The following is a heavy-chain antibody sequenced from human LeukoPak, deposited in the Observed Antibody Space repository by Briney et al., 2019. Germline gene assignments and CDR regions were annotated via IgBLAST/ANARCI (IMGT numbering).Heavy chain of an antibody. D-gene: IGHD3-3*01. V-gene: IGHV3-23*01. CDR1: GFTFSSYA. CDR2: ISGSGGST. CDR3: AKEPDYDFWSGYQYYFDY. Sequence: GGSLRLSCAASGFTFSSYAMSWVRQAPGKGLEWVSAISGSGGSTYYADSVKGRFTISRDNSKNTLYLQMNSLRAEDTAVYYCAKEPDYDFWSGYQYYFDYWGQGTLVTVSS. J-gene: IGHJ4*02.